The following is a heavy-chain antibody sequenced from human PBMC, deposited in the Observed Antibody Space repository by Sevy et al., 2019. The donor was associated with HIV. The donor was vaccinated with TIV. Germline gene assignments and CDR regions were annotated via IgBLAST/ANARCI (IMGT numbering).Heavy chain of an antibody. Sequence: ASVKVSCQASGYSFTGQYMHWVRQAPGQGLEWMGWINPNSGATNYAQEFQGRVTMTRDTSISTAYMELSGLKFDDTAVYYCARDLRLRQYSDGSFDFWGQGTLVTVSS. V-gene: IGHV1-2*02. J-gene: IGHJ4*02. CDR1: GYSFTGQY. CDR3: ARDLRLRQYSDGSFDF. CDR2: INPNSGAT. D-gene: IGHD5-18*01.